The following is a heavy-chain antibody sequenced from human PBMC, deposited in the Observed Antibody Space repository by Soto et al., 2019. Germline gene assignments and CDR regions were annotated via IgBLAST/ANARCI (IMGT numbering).Heavy chain of an antibody. D-gene: IGHD3-10*01. CDR2: ISAYNGNT. CDR3: ARGGYYGSGSYPSQLDFDY. V-gene: IGHV1-18*01. CDR1: GYTFTSYG. Sequence: ASVKVSCKASGYTFTSYGISWVRQAPGQGLEWMGWISAYNGNTNYAQKLQGRVTMTTDTSTSTAYMELRSLRSDDTAVYYCARGGYYGSGSYPSQLDFDYWGQGTLVTVSS. J-gene: IGHJ4*02.